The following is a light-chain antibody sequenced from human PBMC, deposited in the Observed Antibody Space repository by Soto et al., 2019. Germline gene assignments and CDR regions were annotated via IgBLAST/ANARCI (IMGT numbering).Light chain of an antibody. CDR3: QQYDANPWT. Sequence: DIQMTQSPSTLSASVGDRVTITCRASQNINSWLAWYQQKPGKAPKLLIYAASSLESGVPSRFSGSRSGTEFTLTISSLQPDDFATYYCQQYDANPWTFGQGTQVEIK. CDR1: QNINSW. J-gene: IGKJ1*01. CDR2: AAS. V-gene: IGKV1-5*01.